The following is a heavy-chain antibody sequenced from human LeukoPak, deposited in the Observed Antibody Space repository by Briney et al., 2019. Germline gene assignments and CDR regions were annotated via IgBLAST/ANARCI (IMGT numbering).Heavy chain of an antibody. Sequence: PSETLSLTCAVYGGSFSGYYWTWIRQPPGKGLEWIGEINHSGSTNYNPSLKSRVTISVDTSKNQFSLKLSSVTAADTAVYYCAGGLSRVYDSSGLCDYWGQGTLVTVSS. CDR1: GGSFSGYY. V-gene: IGHV4-34*01. D-gene: IGHD3-22*01. CDR2: INHSGST. CDR3: AGGLSRVYDSSGLCDY. J-gene: IGHJ4*02.